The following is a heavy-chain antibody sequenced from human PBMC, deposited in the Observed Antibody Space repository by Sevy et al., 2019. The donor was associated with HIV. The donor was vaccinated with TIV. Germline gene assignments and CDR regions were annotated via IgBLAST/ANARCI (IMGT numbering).Heavy chain of an antibody. V-gene: IGHV1-2*02. CDR3: VLVRRITVADGFDI. Sequence: ASVKVSCKASGYTFKGYYIHWVRQAPGQGLEWMGWINPNTGGTNSAQKFQYRVTMTRDASISTAYMELRGLRSDDTSVYYCVLVRRITVADGFDIWGQGTMVTVSS. CDR1: GYTFKGYY. D-gene: IGHD6-19*01. J-gene: IGHJ3*02. CDR2: INPNTGGT.